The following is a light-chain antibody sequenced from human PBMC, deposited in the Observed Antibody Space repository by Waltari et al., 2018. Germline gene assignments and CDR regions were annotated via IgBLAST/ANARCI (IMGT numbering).Light chain of an antibody. CDR3: QHYVRLPVT. CDR1: QSVGRP. V-gene: IGKV3-20*01. J-gene: IGKJ1*01. CDR2: AAS. Sequence: IVLTQSPGTLSLSPGETATLSCRASQSVGRPLAWYQQKPGQAPRLLIYAASTRATGIPDRFSGSGSGTDFRLTISRLEPEDFAVYYCQHYVRLPVTFGQGTTVELK.